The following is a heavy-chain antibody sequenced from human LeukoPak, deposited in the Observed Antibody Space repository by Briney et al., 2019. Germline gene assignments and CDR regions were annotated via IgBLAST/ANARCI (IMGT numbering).Heavy chain of an antibody. Sequence: GGSLRLPCATTGFTFSNYWMNWVRQAQGKGLEWVAIVNTEGSEKHYVDSVRGRFIVSRDNAKNSLYLQITSLRGDDTALYYCARSDQGPEEWGQGTLVTVSS. V-gene: IGHV3-7*01. D-gene: IGHD2-2*01. CDR1: GFTFSNYW. CDR2: VNTEGSEK. J-gene: IGHJ4*02. CDR3: ARSDQGPEE.